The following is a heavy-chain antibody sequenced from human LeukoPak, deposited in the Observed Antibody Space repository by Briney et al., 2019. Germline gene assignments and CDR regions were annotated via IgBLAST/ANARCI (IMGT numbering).Heavy chain of an antibody. CDR2: ITESSGGT. Sequence: GRSLRLSCAASGFTFSTYAIHWVRQAPGKGLEWVSGITESSGGTFYADSVKGRFTISRDNSENTLYLQMNSLRAEDTAVYYCAKGWVYSSAWYYFDYWGQGTLVTVSS. J-gene: IGHJ4*02. CDR1: GFTFSTYA. D-gene: IGHD6-19*01. V-gene: IGHV3-23*01. CDR3: AKGWVYSSAWYYFDY.